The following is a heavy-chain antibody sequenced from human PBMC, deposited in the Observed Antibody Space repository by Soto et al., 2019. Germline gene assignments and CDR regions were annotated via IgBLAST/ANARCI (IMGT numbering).Heavy chain of an antibody. CDR2: IKTKTDGGTT. J-gene: IGHJ5*02. CDR1: GFTFSNAW. Sequence: PGGSLSLSCAASGFTFSNAWMSWVRHAPGKGLEWVGRIKTKTDGGTTDYAAPVKGRFTISRDDSKNTLYLQMNSLKTEDTAVYYCTTDYCSGGSCYSYWFDPWGQGTLVTVSS. D-gene: IGHD2-15*01. V-gene: IGHV3-15*01. CDR3: TTDYCSGGSCYSYWFDP.